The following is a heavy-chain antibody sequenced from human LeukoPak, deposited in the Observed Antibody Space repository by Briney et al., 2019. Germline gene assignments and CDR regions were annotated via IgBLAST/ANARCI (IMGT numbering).Heavy chain of an antibody. D-gene: IGHD6-19*01. CDR2: INHCGST. CDR1: GGSLSGYY. CDR3: GGGGYSSGWYADY. J-gene: IGHJ4*02. Sequence: PSETLSLTCAVYGGSLSGYYWSWIRQPPGKGLEWIGEINHCGSTNYNPSLKSRVTISVDTSKNQFSLKLSSVTAADTAVYYCGGGGYSSGWYADYWGQGTLVTVSS. V-gene: IGHV4-34*01.